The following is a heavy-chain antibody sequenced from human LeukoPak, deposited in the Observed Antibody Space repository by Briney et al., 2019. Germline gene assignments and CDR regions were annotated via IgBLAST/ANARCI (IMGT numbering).Heavy chain of an antibody. Sequence: SETLSLTCTVSGGSISSYYWSWIRQPPGKGLEWFGHIYYSGSTNYNPSLKSRVTISVDTSKNQFSLKLSSVTAADTAVYYCARGNYDNSGYYQNYFDYWGQGTLVTVSS. CDR1: GGSISSYY. V-gene: IGHV4-59*01. CDR3: ARGNYDNSGYYQNYFDY. D-gene: IGHD3-22*01. J-gene: IGHJ4*02. CDR2: IYYSGST.